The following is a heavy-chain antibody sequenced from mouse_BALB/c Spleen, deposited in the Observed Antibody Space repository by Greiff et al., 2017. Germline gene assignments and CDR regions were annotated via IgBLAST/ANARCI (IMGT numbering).Heavy chain of an antibody. D-gene: IGHD2-3*01. CDR3: AREGYSPAMDY. V-gene: IGHV1-80*01. J-gene: IGHJ4*01. Sequence: QVQLQQSGAELVRPGSSVKISCKASGYAFSSYWMNWVKQRPGQGLEWIGQIYPGDGDTNYNGKFKGKATLTADKSSSTAYMQLSSLTSEDSAVYFCAREGYSPAMDYWGQGTSVTVSS. CDR2: IYPGDGDT. CDR1: GYAFSSYW.